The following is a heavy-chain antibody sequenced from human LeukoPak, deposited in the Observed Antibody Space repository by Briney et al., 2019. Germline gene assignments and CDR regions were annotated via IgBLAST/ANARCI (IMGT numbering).Heavy chain of an antibody. Sequence: MALETLSLTCTVSGGSISSYYWSWIRQPPGKGLEWIGYIYYSGSTNYNPSLKSRVTISVDTSKNQFSLKLSSVTAADTAVYYCARVPAATRGAWWFDPWGQGTLVTVSS. V-gene: IGHV4-59*01. CDR3: ARVPAATRGAWWFDP. D-gene: IGHD2-2*01. CDR2: IYYSGST. J-gene: IGHJ5*02. CDR1: GGSISSYY.